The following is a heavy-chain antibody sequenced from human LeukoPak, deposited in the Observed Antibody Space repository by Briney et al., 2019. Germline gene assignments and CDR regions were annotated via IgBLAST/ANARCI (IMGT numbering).Heavy chain of an antibody. CDR1: GGSISSGGYY. D-gene: IGHD3-10*01. CDR2: IYYSGST. J-gene: IGHJ4*02. V-gene: IGHV4-31*03. Sequence: SETLSLTCTVSGGSISSGGYYWSWIRQHPGKGLEWIGYIYYSGSTYYNPSLKSRVTISVDTSKNQFSLKLSSVTAADTAVYYCAARTVRGGNDYWGQGTLVTVSS. CDR3: AARTVRGGNDY.